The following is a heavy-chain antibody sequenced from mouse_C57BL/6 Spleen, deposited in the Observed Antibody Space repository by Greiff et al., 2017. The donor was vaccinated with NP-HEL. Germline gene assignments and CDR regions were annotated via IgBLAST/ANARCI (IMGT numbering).Heavy chain of an antibody. D-gene: IGHD1-1*01. V-gene: IGHV1-61*01. J-gene: IGHJ2*01. CDR2: IYPSDSET. CDR1: GYTFTSYW. Sequence: VQLQQPAAELVRPGSSVKLSCKASGYTFTSYWMDWVKQRPGQGLEWIGNIYPSDSETHYNQKFKDKATLTVDKSSSTAYMQLSSLTSEDSAVYYCARTTAVAGPVDYWGQGTTLTVSS. CDR3: ARTTAVAGPVDY.